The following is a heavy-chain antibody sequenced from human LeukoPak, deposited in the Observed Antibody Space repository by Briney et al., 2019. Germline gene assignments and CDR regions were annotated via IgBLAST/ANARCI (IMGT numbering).Heavy chain of an antibody. CDR3: ARVSTVSSGWYSVDY. CDR1: GYTFTSYG. J-gene: IGHJ4*02. CDR2: ISAYNGNT. V-gene: IGHV1-18*01. D-gene: IGHD6-19*01. Sequence: GASVNVSFKASGYTFTSYGISWVRQAPGQGLEWMGWISAYNGNTNYAQKLQGRVTMTTDTSTSTAYMELRSLRSDDTAVYYCARVSTVSSGWYSVDYWGQGTLVTVSS.